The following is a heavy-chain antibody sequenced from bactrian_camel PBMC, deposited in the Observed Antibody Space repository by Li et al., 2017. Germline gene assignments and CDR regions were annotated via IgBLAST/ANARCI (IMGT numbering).Heavy chain of an antibody. V-gene: IGHV3S53*01. D-gene: IGHD3*01. CDR3: AADRGSGKWDGPLSPLTFNY. CDR1: TRNADADS. CDR2: IERRGRI. Sequence: HVQLVESGGGSVQVGESLRLSCVASTRNADADSMGWFRQAQGQEREGLACIERRGRIHYAASVKGRFTISQDNAKNTIYLQMNDLKPEDTGLYYCAADRGSGKWDGPLSPLTFNYWGQGTQVTVS. J-gene: IGHJ4*01.